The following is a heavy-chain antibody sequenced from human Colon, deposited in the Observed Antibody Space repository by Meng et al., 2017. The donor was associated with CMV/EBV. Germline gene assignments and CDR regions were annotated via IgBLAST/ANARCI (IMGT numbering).Heavy chain of an antibody. CDR1: GYTFSLYH. J-gene: IGHJ4*02. V-gene: IGHV1-2*02. Sequence: SVKVSCKASGYTFSLYHMHWVRQAPGQGLEWMGWIHTNGGGTNYAQRFQGRVTMTRDTPTSTVYMELSGLTSDDTAVYYCATLVPLLFTSVVLPPAIGAWGQGTLVTVSS. CDR3: ATLVPLLFTSVVLPPAIGA. D-gene: IGHD2-2*01. CDR2: IHTNGGGT.